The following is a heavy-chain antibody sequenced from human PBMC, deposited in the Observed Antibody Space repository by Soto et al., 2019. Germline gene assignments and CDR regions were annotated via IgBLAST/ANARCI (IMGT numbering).Heavy chain of an antibody. CDR1: GASMSSGGYY. CDR3: ARDRHNNFFDP. V-gene: IGHV4-31*02. Sequence: SETLSLTCSVSGASMSSGGYYWTWIRQSPGKGLEWIGYIYYSGSTYYNPSLESRVAISLDTSRSQFSLTLHSVTAADTAIYYCARDRHNNFFDPWGQGTLVTVSS. CDR2: IYYSGST. J-gene: IGHJ5*02. D-gene: IGHD6-6*01.